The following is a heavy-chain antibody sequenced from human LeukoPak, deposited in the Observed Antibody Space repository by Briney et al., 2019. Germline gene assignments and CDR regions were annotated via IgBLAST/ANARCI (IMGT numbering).Heavy chain of an antibody. CDR2: IYSTTGTT. J-gene: IGHJ5*02. CDR3: ARGYGWFDP. V-gene: IGHV4-4*09. CDR1: GASPY. D-gene: IGHD3-10*01. Sequence: SETLSLTCTVSGASPYWTWIRQPPGTGLEWIGYIYSTTGTTNSNPSLKSRVTMPLDTSKKHLSLKLSAVTAADTAVYYCARGYGWFDPWGQGILVSVSS.